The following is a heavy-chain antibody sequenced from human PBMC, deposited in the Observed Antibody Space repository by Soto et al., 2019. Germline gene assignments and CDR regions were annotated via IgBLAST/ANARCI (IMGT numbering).Heavy chain of an antibody. CDR3: ARDPAP. CDR2: IYNSGST. V-gene: IGHV4-31*03. CDR1: GGSISSGGYY. Sequence: QVQLQESGPGLVKPSQTLSLTCTVSGGSISSGGYYWSWIRQHPGKGLEWIGYIYNSGSTNYNPSLQSRVTMSADTSKIQFSLKVSSVTAADTAVYYCARDPAPWGQGTLVTVSS. J-gene: IGHJ5*02.